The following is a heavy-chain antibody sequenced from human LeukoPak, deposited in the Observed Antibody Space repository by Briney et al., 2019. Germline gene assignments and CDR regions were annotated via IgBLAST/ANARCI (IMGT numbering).Heavy chain of an antibody. D-gene: IGHD1-26*01. CDR1: GFTFSSYG. V-gene: IGHV3-30*02. CDR3: AKDYTPSGSYYDYYYYMDV. Sequence: GRSLRLSCAASGFTFSSYGMHWVRQAPGKGLEWVAFIRYDGSNKYYADSVKGRFTISRDNSKNTLYLQMNSLRAEDTAVYYCAKDYTPSGSYYDYYYYMDVWGKGTTVTVSS. CDR2: IRYDGSNK. J-gene: IGHJ6*03.